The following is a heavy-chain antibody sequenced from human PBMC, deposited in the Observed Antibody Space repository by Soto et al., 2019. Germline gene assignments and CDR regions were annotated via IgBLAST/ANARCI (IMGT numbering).Heavy chain of an antibody. CDR2: INSDESSR. J-gene: IGHJ2*01. Sequence: EVQLVESGGDLVQPGGSLSLSCVASGFTFSNYWMHWVRQAPGNGLEWVSRINSDESSRAYADSVKGRFISSRDNDKNSLSLEMNSLRAEDTAVYYCARGIDFYFDLWGRGTLVTVSS. V-gene: IGHV3-74*01. CDR3: ARGIDFYFDL. CDR1: GFTFSNYW.